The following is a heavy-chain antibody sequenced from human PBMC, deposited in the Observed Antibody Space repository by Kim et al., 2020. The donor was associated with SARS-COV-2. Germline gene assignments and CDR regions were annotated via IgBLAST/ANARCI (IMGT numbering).Heavy chain of an antibody. V-gene: IGHV3-11*06. Sequence: ADSVKGRFTISRDNAKNSLYLQMNSLRAEDTAVYYCARADYYAALDAFDIWGQGTMVTVSS. D-gene: IGHD3-10*01. J-gene: IGHJ3*02. CDR3: ARADYYAALDAFDI.